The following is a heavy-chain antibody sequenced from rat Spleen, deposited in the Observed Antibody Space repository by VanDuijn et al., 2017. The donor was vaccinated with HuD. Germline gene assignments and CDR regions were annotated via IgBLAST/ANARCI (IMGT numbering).Heavy chain of an antibody. CDR1: GFTFINYG. Sequence: EVQLVESGGGLVQPGRSLKLSCAASGFTFINYGMAWVRQAPKMGLEWVAYIGYDGGTTYYRDPVKGRFTISRDNAKSTLYLQLDSLRSEDTATYYCTTVERTYWYFDFWGPGTMVTVSS. CDR3: TTVERTYWYFDF. V-gene: IGHV5-20*01. CDR2: IGYDGGTT. J-gene: IGHJ1*01.